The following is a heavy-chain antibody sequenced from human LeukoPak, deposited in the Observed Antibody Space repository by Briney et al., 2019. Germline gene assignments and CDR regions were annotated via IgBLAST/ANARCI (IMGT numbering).Heavy chain of an antibody. CDR2: ISTISGYT. V-gene: IGHV3-11*05. J-gene: IGHJ4*02. D-gene: IGHD4-17*01. CDR1: GFTFIDYY. Sequence: GGSLRLSCAASGFTFIDYYMSWIRPAPGKGLEWGSYISTISGYTNYADSVKGRFTISRDNAKNSLYLQMNSLRAKDTAVYYCARDHRRSGDYYFDYWGQGTLVTVSA. CDR3: ARDHRRSGDYYFDY.